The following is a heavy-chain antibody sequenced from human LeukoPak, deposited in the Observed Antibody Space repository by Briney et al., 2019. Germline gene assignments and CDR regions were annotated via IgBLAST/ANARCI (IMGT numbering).Heavy chain of an antibody. CDR1: GGSINNYY. J-gene: IGHJ6*03. CDR2: IYYSGST. D-gene: IGHD6-19*01. V-gene: IGHV4-59*08. Sequence: SETLSLTCTVSGGSINNYYWSWIRQPPGKGLEWIGYIYYSGSTNYNPSLKSRATISVDTSKNQFSLKLTSVTAADTAVYYCARLSSAVAGTCYYWYIAVWGKGTTVTVSS. CDR3: ARLSSAVAGTCYYWYIAV.